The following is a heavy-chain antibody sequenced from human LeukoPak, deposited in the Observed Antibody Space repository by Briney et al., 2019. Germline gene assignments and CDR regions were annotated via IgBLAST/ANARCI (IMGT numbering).Heavy chain of an antibody. J-gene: IGHJ4*02. CDR2: MYHSGST. CDR1: GGSISSYF. CDR3: ARCTNREFDF. V-gene: IGHV4-59*01. Sequence: SETLSLTCTVSGGSISSYFWSWIRQPPGKGLQWIGYMYHSGSTYYNPSLKSRVTISIDTSKNQFSLKLTSVTAADTAVYYCARCTNREFDFWGQGTLVTVSS. D-gene: IGHD2-8*01.